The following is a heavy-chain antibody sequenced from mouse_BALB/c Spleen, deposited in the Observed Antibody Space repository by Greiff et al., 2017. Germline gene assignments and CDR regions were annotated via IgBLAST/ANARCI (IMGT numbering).Heavy chain of an antibody. Sequence: EVMLVESGGGLVKPGGSLKLSCAVSGFTFSSYAMSWVRQSPEKRLEWVAEISSGGSYTYYPDTVTGRFTITRDNAKNTLYLEMSSLRSEDTAMYYCAREEAFTGYFDVWGAGTTVTVSS. J-gene: IGHJ1*01. V-gene: IGHV5-9-4*01. CDR1: GFTFSSYA. CDR3: AREEAFTGYFDV. CDR2: ISSGGSYT.